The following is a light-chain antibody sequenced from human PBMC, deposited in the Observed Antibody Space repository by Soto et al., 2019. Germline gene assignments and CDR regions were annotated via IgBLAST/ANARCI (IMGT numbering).Light chain of an antibody. CDR1: QSISSW. Sequence: DIQMTQSPSTLSASVGDRVTITCRASQSISSWLAWYQQRPGKAPKLLIYKASSLESGVPSRFSGSGSGTEFTLTSSSLQPDDFATYYCQQYDNGWTFGQGTKVEI. CDR3: QQYDNGWT. CDR2: KAS. V-gene: IGKV1-5*03. J-gene: IGKJ1*01.